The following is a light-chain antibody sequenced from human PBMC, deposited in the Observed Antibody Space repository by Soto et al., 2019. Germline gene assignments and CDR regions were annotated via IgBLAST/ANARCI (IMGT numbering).Light chain of an antibody. CDR3: QQYGSSAWT. V-gene: IGKV3-20*01. Sequence: EIVLTQSPGTLSLSPGERATLSCRASQSVSSSYLSWYQQKPGQAPRLLIYGATSRASGVPDRFSGSGSGTDFTLTFSSLEPEDLAGYYCQQYGSSAWTFGPGTKVES. CDR1: QSVSSSY. CDR2: GAT. J-gene: IGKJ1*01.